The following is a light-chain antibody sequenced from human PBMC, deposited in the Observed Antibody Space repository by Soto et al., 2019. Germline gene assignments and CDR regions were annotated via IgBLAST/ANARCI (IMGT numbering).Light chain of an antibody. V-gene: IGKV1-39*01. J-gene: IGKJ1*01. Sequence: DIQMTQSPSSLSASVGDRVTITCRASQTITSDLNWYQQRPGKAPKLLIYAASNLQSGVPSRFSGSGSGTDFTFIISSLLPEDSATHYCQQTYSTPGWTFGQGTKVEIK. CDR3: QQTYSTPGWT. CDR1: QTITSD. CDR2: AAS.